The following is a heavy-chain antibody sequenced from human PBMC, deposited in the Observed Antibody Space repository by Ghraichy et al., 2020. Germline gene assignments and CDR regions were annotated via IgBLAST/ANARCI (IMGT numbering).Heavy chain of an antibody. D-gene: IGHD5-24*01. CDR2: ISGSGGST. CDR1: GFTFSSYA. Sequence: GGSLRLSCAASGFTFSSYAMSWVRQAPGKGLEWVSAISGSGGSTYYADSVKGRFTISRDNSKNTLYLQMNSLRAEDTAVYYCANEDGGFTRWGSGVDGWGQGTKVSVSS. V-gene: IGHV3-23*01. CDR3: ANEDGGFTRWGSGVDG. J-gene: IGHJ6*02.